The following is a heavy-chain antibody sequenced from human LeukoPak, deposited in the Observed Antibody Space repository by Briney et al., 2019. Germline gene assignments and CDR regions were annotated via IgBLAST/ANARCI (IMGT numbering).Heavy chain of an antibody. Sequence: PGGSLRLSCAASGFTFDDYAMHWVRQAPGKGLEWVSSISWNSGNIDYADSVKGRFTISRDNAKNSLYLQMNNLRGEDTALYYCAKDGTVHDSMLYYFDYWGQGTLVTVSS. CDR3: AKDGTVHDSMLYYFDY. J-gene: IGHJ4*02. D-gene: IGHD5/OR15-5a*01. V-gene: IGHV3-9*01. CDR2: ISWNSGNI. CDR1: GFTFDDYA.